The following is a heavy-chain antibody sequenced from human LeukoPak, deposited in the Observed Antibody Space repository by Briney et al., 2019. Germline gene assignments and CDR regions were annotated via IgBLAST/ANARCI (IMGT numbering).Heavy chain of an antibody. CDR2: ISTSGTT. CDR3: ARGRETYYYYYYMDV. CDR1: GGSISSSSYY. V-gene: IGHV4-61*02. J-gene: IGHJ6*03. Sequence: PSETLSLTCTVSGGSISSSSYYWSWIRQPAGKGLEWIERISTSGTTNYIPSLKSRVTMSVDTSKNQFSLKLSSVTAADTAVYFCARGRETYYYYYYMDVWGKGTTVTVSS.